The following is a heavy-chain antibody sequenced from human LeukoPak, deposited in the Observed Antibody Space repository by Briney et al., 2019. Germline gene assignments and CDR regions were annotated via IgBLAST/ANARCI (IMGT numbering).Heavy chain of an antibody. J-gene: IGHJ3*02. D-gene: IGHD3-3*01. CDR1: GGSTNNKIYY. CDR2: IYYSETT. V-gene: IGHV4-39*01. CDR3: ASQQYYDLPGGAFDI. Sequence: TTSETLSLTCSVSGGSTNNKIYYWGWIRQPSGKGLEWIGNIYYSETTYYNPSLKSRVTISVDTSKNQFSLKLSSVTAADTAVYYCASQQYYDLPGGAFDIWGQGTMVTVSS.